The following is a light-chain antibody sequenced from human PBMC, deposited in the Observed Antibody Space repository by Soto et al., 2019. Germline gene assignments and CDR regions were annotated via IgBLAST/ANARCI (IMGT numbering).Light chain of an antibody. CDR2: DAY. J-gene: IGKJ1*01. CDR3: IQHNSYPRA. CDR1: QDISDV. Sequence: DIQMTQSPSALSASVGDRVTITCQASQDISDVLNWYQQQPGKAHKVLIYDAYKLQTGVQSRFSGRGSGTEFTLTIRSLQPEDFATYYCIQHNSYPRAVGQGTKVDI. V-gene: IGKV1-17*01.